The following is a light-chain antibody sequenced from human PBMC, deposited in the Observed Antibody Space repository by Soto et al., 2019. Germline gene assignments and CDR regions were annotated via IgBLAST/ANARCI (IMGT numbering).Light chain of an antibody. J-gene: IGLJ2*01. CDR1: NIGSNS. CDR3: QMWDSSSDHPV. Sequence: SYELTQPPSVSVAPGKTARITCGGTNIGSNSVHWYQQKPGQAPVMVIYYDSDRPSGIPERFSGSNSGNKATLTISRVEAGDEADYYCQMWDSSSDHPVFGGGTKLTVL. CDR2: YDS. V-gene: IGLV3-21*04.